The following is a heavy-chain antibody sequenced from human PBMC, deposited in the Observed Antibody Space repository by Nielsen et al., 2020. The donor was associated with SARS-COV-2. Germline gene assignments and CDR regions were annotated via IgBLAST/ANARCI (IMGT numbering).Heavy chain of an antibody. CDR3: ARDLGYYDSSGYSNNWFDP. CDR1: GYTFTSYY. J-gene: IGHJ5*02. Sequence: ASVKVSCKASGYTFTSYYMHWVRQAPGQGLEWMGIINPSGGSTSYAQKFQGRVTMTRDTSTSTVYMELSSLRSEDTAVYYCARDLGYYDSSGYSNNWFDPWGQGTLVTVSS. D-gene: IGHD3-22*01. V-gene: IGHV1-46*01. CDR2: INPSGGST.